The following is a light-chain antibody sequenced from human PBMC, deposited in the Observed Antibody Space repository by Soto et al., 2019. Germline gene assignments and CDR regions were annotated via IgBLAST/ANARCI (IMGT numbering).Light chain of an antibody. CDR1: QSISDW. CDR3: QQYNGYWT. Sequence: DIQMTQSPSTLSSSVGDIVTITCRASQSISDWLAWYKQQPGKAPKLLIYEASSLKSGVPSRFSGSRSGTEYALTISSLQHDDFATYFCQQYNGYWTFGQGTKVEIK. J-gene: IGKJ1*01. CDR2: EAS. V-gene: IGKV1-5*03.